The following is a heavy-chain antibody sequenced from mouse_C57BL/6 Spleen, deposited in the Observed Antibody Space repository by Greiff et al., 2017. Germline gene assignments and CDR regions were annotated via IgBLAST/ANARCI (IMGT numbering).Heavy chain of an antibody. J-gene: IGHJ2*01. CDR1: GFTFSDYG. D-gene: IGHD4-1*01. Sequence: EVKVEESGGGLVKPGGSLKLSCAASGFTFSDYGMHWVRQAPEKGLEWVAYISSGSSTIYYADTVKGRFTISRDNAKNTLFLQMTSLRSEDTAMYYCARLGLGDYWGQGTTLTVSS. V-gene: IGHV5-17*01. CDR3: ARLGLGDY. CDR2: ISSGSSTI.